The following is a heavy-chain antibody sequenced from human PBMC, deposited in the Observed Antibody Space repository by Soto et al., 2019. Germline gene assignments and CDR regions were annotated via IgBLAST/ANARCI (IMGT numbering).Heavy chain of an antibody. CDR1: GFTFSSYG. Sequence: GGSLRLSCAASGFTFSSYGMHWVRQAPGKGLEWVAVISYDGSNKCYADSVKGRFTISRDNSKNTLYLQMNSLRAEDTAVYYCAKDAWTYYYYGMDVWGQGTTVTVSS. V-gene: IGHV3-30*18. J-gene: IGHJ6*02. D-gene: IGHD3-16*01. CDR3: AKDAWTYYYYGMDV. CDR2: ISYDGSNK.